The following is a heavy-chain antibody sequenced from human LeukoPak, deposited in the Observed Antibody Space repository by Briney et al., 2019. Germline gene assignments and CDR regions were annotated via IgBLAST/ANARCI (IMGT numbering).Heavy chain of an antibody. Sequence: GESLKISCKASGYSFTSYWITWVRQMPGKGLEWMGRIDPSDSYTNYSPSFQGHVTISADKSISTAYLQWSSLKASDTAMYYCASDRSSKWYFDYWGPGTLVTVSS. CDR3: ASDRSSKWYFDY. J-gene: IGHJ4*02. CDR1: GYSFTSYW. CDR2: IDPSDSYT. V-gene: IGHV5-10-1*01. D-gene: IGHD2-15*01.